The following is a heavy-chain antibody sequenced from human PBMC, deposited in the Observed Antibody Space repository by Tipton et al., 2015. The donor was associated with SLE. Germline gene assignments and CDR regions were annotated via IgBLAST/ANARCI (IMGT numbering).Heavy chain of an antibody. Sequence: QVQLVQSGAEVKKPGASVKVSCKASGYTLTTYGISWVRQVPGQGLEWMGGISAFSGNTKYLQKFQGRVTMTTDPSTNTAYMELRNLISDDTAVYFCARERSGMMWRGYYRHCGQGTLVIVSS. J-gene: IGHJ4*02. V-gene: IGHV1-18*01. CDR3: ARERSGMMWRGYYRH. CDR2: ISAFSGNT. CDR1: GYTLTTYG. D-gene: IGHD3-3*01.